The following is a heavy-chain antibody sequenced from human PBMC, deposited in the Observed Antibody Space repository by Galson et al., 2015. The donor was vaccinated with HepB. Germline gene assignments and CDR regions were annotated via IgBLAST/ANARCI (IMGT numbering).Heavy chain of an antibody. CDR1: SNSAA. CDR3: AREDSGDPLDQHYYYMDV. CDR2: TYYRSKWYN. D-gene: IGHD2-21*02. Sequence: SNSAAWNWIRQSPSRGLEWLGRTYYRSKWYNDYAVSVKSRITINPDTSKNQFSLQLNSVTPEDTAVYYCAREDSGDPLDQHYYYMDVWGKGTTVTVSS. V-gene: IGHV6-1*01. J-gene: IGHJ6*03.